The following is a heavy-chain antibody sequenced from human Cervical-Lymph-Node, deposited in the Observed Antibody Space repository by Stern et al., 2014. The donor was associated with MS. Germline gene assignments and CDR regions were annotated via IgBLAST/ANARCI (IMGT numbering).Heavy chain of an antibody. CDR1: GFSFDDYA. CDR3: AKGFYYDSSDYRSDFDY. V-gene: IGHV3-9*01. D-gene: IGHD3-22*01. Sequence: VQLVQSGGGVVQPGRSLRLSCAASGFSFDDYAMHWVRQAPGKGLGWVSSISWNSGRIGYADSVKGRFTISRDNPKNSLYLQMSSLRPEDTALYYCAKGFYYDSSDYRSDFDYWGQGTLVTVSS. CDR2: ISWNSGRI. J-gene: IGHJ4*02.